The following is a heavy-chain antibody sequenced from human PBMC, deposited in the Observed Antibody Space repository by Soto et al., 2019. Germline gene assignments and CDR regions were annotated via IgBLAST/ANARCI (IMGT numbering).Heavy chain of an antibody. J-gene: IGHJ6*03. V-gene: IGHV4-39*01. D-gene: IGHD5-18*01. Sequence: PSETLSLTCTVSGGSISSSSYYWGWIRQPPGKGLEWIGSIYYSGSTYYNPSLKSRVTISVDTSKNQFSLKLSSVTAADTAVYYCARLGVGQLWFVDYYYMDVWGKGTTVTVSS. CDR1: GGSISSSSYY. CDR3: ARLGVGQLWFVDYYYMDV. CDR2: IYYSGST.